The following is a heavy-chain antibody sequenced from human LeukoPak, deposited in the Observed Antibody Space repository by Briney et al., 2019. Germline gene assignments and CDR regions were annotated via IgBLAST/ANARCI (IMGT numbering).Heavy chain of an antibody. CDR3: AKDLSSGTGRGSDY. D-gene: IGHD3/OR15-3a*01. Sequence: GGSLRLSCVASGFPFSAYAMSWVRQAPNKGLEWVSGIRGVGDPAYYAESVKGRFTIQRDNSKNTLYLNMNNLRAEDTALYYCAKDLSSGTGRGSDYWGQGTLVSVSS. CDR2: IRGVGDPA. J-gene: IGHJ4*02. CDR1: GFPFSAYA. V-gene: IGHV3-23*01.